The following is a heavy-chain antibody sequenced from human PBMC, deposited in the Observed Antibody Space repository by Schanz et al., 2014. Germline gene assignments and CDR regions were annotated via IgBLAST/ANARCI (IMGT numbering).Heavy chain of an antibody. CDR3: ARNIIATARAYDI. Sequence: QVQLVQSGAEVKKPGASVKVSCKASGYTFTDYLIHWVRQAPGQGLEWMGRINPNSGGTNFAQKFQGRVTVTRDTSISTAYMELRSLRSDDTAVYYCARNIIATARAYDIWGQGTMVTVSS. CDR1: GYTFTDYL. J-gene: IGHJ3*02. CDR2: INPNSGGT. V-gene: IGHV1-2*06. D-gene: IGHD6-13*01.